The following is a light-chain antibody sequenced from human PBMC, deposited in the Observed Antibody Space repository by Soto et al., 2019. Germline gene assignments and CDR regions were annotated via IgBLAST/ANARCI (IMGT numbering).Light chain of an antibody. J-gene: IGKJ4*01. V-gene: IGKV4-1*01. CDR1: QSVLYSSNNKNY. CDR2: WAS. CDR3: QQYYSSPLT. Sequence: DIVMTQSPDSLAVSLGERATINCKSSQSVLYSSNNKNYLAWYQQKPGQAPKLLIYWASTRESGVPDRFSGSGSGRDFTLTISILQAEDVAVYFCQQYYSSPLTFGGGTKVEIK.